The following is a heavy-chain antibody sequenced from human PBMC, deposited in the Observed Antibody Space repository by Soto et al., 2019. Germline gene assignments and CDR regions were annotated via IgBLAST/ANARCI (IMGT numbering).Heavy chain of an antibody. V-gene: IGHV4-61*01. CDR3: ARGLYTFYGMDV. J-gene: IGHJ6*02. CDR1: GGSVSSGSYY. D-gene: IGHD2-2*02. Sequence: KLSETLSLTCTVSGGSVSSGSYYWSWIRQPPGKGLEWIGYIYYSGSTNYNPSLKSRVTISVDTSKNQFSLKLSSVTAADTAVYYCARGLYTFYGMDVWGQGTTVTVSS. CDR2: IYYSGST.